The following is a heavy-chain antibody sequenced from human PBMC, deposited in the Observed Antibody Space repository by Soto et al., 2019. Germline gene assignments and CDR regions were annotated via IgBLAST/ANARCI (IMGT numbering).Heavy chain of an antibody. D-gene: IGHD2-15*01. Sequence: GASVKVSCKASGYTFTSYGINWVRQAPGQGLEWMGWISAYNDNTNYAQKFQGRVTMTTDSSTSTAYMELRSLRSDDTAVYYCARECCSAGTCYSLFDYWGQGTLVTVSA. CDR3: ARECCSAGTCYSLFDY. CDR2: ISAYNDNT. CDR1: GYTFTSYG. J-gene: IGHJ4*02. V-gene: IGHV1-18*01.